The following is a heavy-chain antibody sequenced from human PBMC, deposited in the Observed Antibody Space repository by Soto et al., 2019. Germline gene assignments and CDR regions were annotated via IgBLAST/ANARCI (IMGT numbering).Heavy chain of an antibody. J-gene: IGHJ4*02. D-gene: IGHD3-10*01. CDR1: GGSFSAYY. CDR3: ASSSGEFTN. CDR2: INHSGST. V-gene: IGHV4-34*01. Sequence: SETLSLTCAVDGGSFSAYYWSWIRQPPGKGLEWIGEINHSGSTNHNPSLKSRVTISVDTSKNQFSLKLSSVTAADTAVYYCASSSGEFTNWGQGTLVTVSS.